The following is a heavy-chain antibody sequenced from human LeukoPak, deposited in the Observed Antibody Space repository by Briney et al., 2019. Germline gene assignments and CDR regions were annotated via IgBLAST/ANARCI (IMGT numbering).Heavy chain of an antibody. CDR3: ATNLIGAGEYFHQ. J-gene: IGHJ1*01. Sequence: GGSLRLSCAATGLRFSDYYVRWVRQAPGKGLEWVSYICWGGDITHYADSLKGRFTNTRDNAKNSGYLELSSLGAEDSAVYYCATNLIGAGEYFHQWGQGTLVTVSS. CDR2: ICWGGDIT. V-gene: IGHV3-11*04. CDR1: GLRFSDYY. D-gene: IGHD2/OR15-2a*01.